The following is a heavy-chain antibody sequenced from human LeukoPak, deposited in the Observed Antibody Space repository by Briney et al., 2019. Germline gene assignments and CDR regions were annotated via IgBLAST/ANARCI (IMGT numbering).Heavy chain of an antibody. Sequence: PGGSLRLSCAASGFTFSNAWMSWVRQAPGKGLEWVGRIKSKTDGGTTDYAAPVKGRFTISRDDSKNTLYLQMNSLKTEDTAVYYCTTEAGGSGYYYLDFDYWGQGTLVTDSS. D-gene: IGHD3-22*01. CDR3: TTEAGGSGYYYLDFDY. CDR1: GFTFSNAW. J-gene: IGHJ4*02. V-gene: IGHV3-15*01. CDR2: IKSKTDGGTT.